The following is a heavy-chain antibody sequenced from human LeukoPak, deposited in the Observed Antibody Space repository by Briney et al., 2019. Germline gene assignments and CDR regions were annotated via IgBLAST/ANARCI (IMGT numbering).Heavy chain of an antibody. V-gene: IGHV3-23*01. CDR2: ISDSGDDT. J-gene: IGHJ4*02. CDR1: GFTFSNYV. CDR3: AKVRNTTTWYLGD. D-gene: IGHD6-13*01. Sequence: GGSLRLSCTGSGFTFSNYVMSWVRQAPGKRLEWVSGISDSGDDTDYADSVKGRFTISRDNAKNTLYLQMNSLRVEDTAVYYCAKVRNTTTWYLGDWGQGTLVTVSS.